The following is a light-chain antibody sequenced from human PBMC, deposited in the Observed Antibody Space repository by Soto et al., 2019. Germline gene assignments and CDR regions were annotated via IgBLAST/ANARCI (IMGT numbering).Light chain of an antibody. CDR2: GAS. J-gene: IGKJ5*01. CDR1: QSVSSTY. Sequence: EIVLTQSPGTLSLSPGERVTLSCRASQSVSSTYLAWYQQKPGQAPMLLIYGASSRATGIPDRFSGSGSGTGFTLTISRLEPEDVAVYYCQQYGGSPRTFGQGTRLETK. V-gene: IGKV3-20*01. CDR3: QQYGGSPRT.